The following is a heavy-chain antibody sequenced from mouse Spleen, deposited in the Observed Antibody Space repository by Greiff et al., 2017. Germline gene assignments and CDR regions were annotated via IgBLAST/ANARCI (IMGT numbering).Heavy chain of an antibody. V-gene: IGHV2-9-1*01. Sequence: QVQLKESGPGLVAPSQSLSITCTVSGFSLTSYAISWVRQPPGKGLEWLGVIWTGGGTNYNSALKSRLSISKDNSKSQVFLKMNSLQTDDTARYYCARNLDYYGSSYGGYAMDYWGQGTSVTVSS. CDR3: ARNLDYYGSSYGGYAMDY. D-gene: IGHD1-1*01. CDR2: IWTGGGT. CDR1: GFSLTSYA. J-gene: IGHJ4*01.